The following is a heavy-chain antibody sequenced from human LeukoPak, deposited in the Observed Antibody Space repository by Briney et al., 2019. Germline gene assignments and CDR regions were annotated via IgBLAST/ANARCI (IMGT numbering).Heavy chain of an antibody. D-gene: IGHD3-22*01. J-gene: IGHJ4*02. Sequence: SETLSLTCTVSGGSISSGGYYWSWIRQHPGKGLEWIGYIYYSGSTYYNPSLKSRVTIPVDTSKNQFSLKLSSVTAADTAVYYCARGGDYYYDSSGYPQDYWGQGTLVTVSS. CDR1: GGSISSGGYY. CDR2: IYYSGST. V-gene: IGHV4-31*03. CDR3: ARGGDYYYDSSGYPQDY.